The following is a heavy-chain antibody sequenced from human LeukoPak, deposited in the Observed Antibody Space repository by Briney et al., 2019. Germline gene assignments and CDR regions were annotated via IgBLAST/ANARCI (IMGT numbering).Heavy chain of an antibody. D-gene: IGHD1-26*01. V-gene: IGHV1-2*02. CDR2: ISSNSGGT. CDR3: ARDPEDSGSP. J-gene: IGHJ5*02. CDR1: GYPFTDYY. Sequence: ASVKVSCKASGYPFTDYYLHWVRQAPGQGLEWMGWISSNSGGTNCAQKFQGRVTMTRDTSISTAYMELSSLRSDDTAIYYCARDPEDSGSPWGQGTLVTVSS.